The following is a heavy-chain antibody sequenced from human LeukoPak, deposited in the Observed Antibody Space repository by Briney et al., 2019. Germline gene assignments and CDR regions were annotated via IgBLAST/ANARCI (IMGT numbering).Heavy chain of an antibody. J-gene: IGHJ3*02. CDR1: AASISSGDYY. V-gene: IGHV4-30-4*08. CDR2: IYYSQST. Sequence: TLSLTSPVSAASISSGDYYWNWIRQPPGKGLEWIAYIYYSQSTYYNPSLKSRVTISVDTSKNQFSLKLSSVTAADTAVYYCARDLDYYDSSGYYYGAFDIWGQGTMVTVCS. D-gene: IGHD3-22*01. CDR3: ARDLDYYDSSGYYYGAFDI.